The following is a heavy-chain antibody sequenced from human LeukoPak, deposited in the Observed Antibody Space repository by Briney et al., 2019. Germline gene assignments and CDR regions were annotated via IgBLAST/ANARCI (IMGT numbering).Heavy chain of an antibody. CDR2: IATNGRSK. CDR1: GFTFSDYN. CDR3: ARASGYSYGFMDV. Sequence: GGSLRLSCAASGFTFSDYNMHWVRQAPGKGLEYVSAIATNGRSKYYANSVEGRFTISRDNSKNTLYLQMGSLKASDTAMYYCARASGYSYGFMDVWGQGTTVTVSS. D-gene: IGHD5-18*01. V-gene: IGHV3-64*01. J-gene: IGHJ6*02.